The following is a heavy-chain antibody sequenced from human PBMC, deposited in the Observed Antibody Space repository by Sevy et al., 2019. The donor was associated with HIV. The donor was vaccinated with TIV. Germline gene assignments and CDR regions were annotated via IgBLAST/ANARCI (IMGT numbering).Heavy chain of an antibody. D-gene: IGHD6-19*01. V-gene: IGHV5-51*01. Sequence: GESLKISCKGSGYSFTSYWIGWVRQMPGKGLEWMGIIYPGDSDTRYSPSFQGQVTISADKSISTAYLQWGSLKASDTAMYYCARRIAVADHNYYYYYYGMDVWGQGTTVTVSS. CDR3: ARRIAVADHNYYYYYYGMDV. CDR2: IYPGDSDT. J-gene: IGHJ6*02. CDR1: GYSFTSYW.